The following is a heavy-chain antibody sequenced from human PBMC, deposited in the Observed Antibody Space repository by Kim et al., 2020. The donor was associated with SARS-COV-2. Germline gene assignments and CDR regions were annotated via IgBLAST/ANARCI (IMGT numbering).Heavy chain of an antibody. CDR3: ASAYYYDSSGYYGLRTDAFDI. J-gene: IGHJ3*02. CDR2: IIPIFGTA. CDR1: GGTFSSYA. Sequence: SVKVSCKASGGTFSSYAISWVRQAPGQGLEWMGGIIPIFGTANYAQKFQGRVTSTADESTSTAYMELSSLRSEDTAVYYCASAYYYDSSGYYGLRTDAFDIWGQGTMVTVSS. D-gene: IGHD3-22*01. V-gene: IGHV1-69*13.